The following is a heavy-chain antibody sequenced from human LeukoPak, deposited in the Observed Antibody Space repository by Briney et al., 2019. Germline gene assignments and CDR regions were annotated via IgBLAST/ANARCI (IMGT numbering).Heavy chain of an antibody. CDR2: IYYSGST. Sequence: SETLSLTCTVSGGSISSGGYSWSWIRQHPGKGLEWIGYIYYSGSTYYNPSLKSRVTISVDTSKNQFSLKLSSVTAADTAVYYCARVQVTAFEDLSGYLDYWGQGTLVTVSS. J-gene: IGHJ4*02. V-gene: IGHV4-31*03. CDR3: ARVQVTAFEDLSGYLDY. CDR1: GGSISSGGYS. D-gene: IGHD2-21*02.